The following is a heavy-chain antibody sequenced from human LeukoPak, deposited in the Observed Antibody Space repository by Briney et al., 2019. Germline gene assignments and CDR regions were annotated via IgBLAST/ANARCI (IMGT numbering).Heavy chain of an antibody. V-gene: IGHV3-48*03. CDR1: GFTFSSYE. D-gene: IGHD5-12*01. CDR2: ISSSGSTI. J-gene: IGHJ6*02. CDR3: ASCGYVLYGMDV. Sequence: PGGSLRLSCAASGFTFSSYEMNWVRQAPGKGLEWVSYISSSGSTIYYADSVKGRFTISRDNAKNSLYLQMNSLRAEDTAVYYCASCGYVLYGMDVWGQGTTVTVSS.